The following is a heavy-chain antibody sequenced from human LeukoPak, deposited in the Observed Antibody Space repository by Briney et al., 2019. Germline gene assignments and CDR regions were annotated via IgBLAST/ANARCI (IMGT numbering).Heavy chain of an antibody. CDR2: INPNSGGT. CDR3: ASNRLAGSGTYTTDY. Sequence: GASVKVSCKASGYTFTGYYMHWVRQAPGQGLEWMGWINPNSGGTNYAQKFQGRVTMTRDTSISTAHMELSRLRFDDTAVYYCASNRLAGSGTYTTDYWGQGTLVIVSS. D-gene: IGHD3-10*01. J-gene: IGHJ4*02. CDR1: GYTFTGYY. V-gene: IGHV1-2*02.